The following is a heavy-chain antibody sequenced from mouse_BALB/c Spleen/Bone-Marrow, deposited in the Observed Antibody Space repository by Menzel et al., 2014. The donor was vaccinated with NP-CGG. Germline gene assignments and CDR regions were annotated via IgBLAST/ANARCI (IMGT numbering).Heavy chain of an antibody. CDR2: IDTSDTYT. J-gene: IGHJ2*01. CDR1: GYTFTDYW. D-gene: IGHD4-1*01. CDR3: TRGWDGYYFDY. V-gene: IGHV1-69*01. Sequence: VQLQQSGAELVMPGASVKMSCKASGYTFTDYWMHWVKQRPGQGLEWIGAIDTSDTYTNYNQKFKGKATLTVDESSSTAYMQLSGLTSEDSAVYFCTRGWDGYYFDYWGQGTTLTVSS.